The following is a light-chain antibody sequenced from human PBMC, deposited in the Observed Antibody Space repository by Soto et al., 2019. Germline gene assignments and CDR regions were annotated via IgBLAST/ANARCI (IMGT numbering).Light chain of an antibody. CDR1: QSVSSSY. J-gene: IGKJ4*01. Sequence: EIVLTQSPGTLSLSPGERATLSCRASQSVSSSYLAWYQQKPGQAPRLLIYGASSMATGIPDRFSGSGSGTDFTLTISRLEPEDFAVYYCQQYGSSPPGITFGGGTKVEIK. CDR3: QQYGSSPPGIT. V-gene: IGKV3-20*01. CDR2: GAS.